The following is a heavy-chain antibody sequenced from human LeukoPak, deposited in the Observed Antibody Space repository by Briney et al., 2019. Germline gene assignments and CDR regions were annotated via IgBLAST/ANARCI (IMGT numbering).Heavy chain of an antibody. CDR3: ARDSGYSYGTNWYFDL. CDR2: IYYSGST. D-gene: IGHD5-18*01. V-gene: IGHV4-30-4*01. Sequence: SQTLSLTCTVSGGSISSGDYYWSWIRQPPGKGLEWIGYIYYSGSTYYNPSLKSRVTISVDTSKNQFSLKLSSVTAADTAVYYCARDSGYSYGTNWYFDLWGRGTLVTVSS. CDR1: GGSISSGDYY. J-gene: IGHJ2*01.